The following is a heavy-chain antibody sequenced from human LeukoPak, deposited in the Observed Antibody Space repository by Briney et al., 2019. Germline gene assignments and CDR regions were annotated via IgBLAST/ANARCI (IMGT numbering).Heavy chain of an antibody. CDR3: ARDKSNDYYFDY. V-gene: IGHV3-74*01. D-gene: IGHD2-8*01. CDR2: INIDGSST. Sequence: GGSLRLSCAASGFTFSTYWMHWVRQAPGKGLMWVSRINIDGSSTNYADSVKGRFTISRDNAKNTLYLQMNSLRAEDTAVYYCARDKSNDYYFDYWGQGALVTVSS. CDR1: GFTFSTYW. J-gene: IGHJ4*02.